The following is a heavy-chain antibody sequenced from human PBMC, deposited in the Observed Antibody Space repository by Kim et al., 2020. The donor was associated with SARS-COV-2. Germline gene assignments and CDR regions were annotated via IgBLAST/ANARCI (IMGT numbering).Heavy chain of an antibody. CDR3: ARSVSNTSGWGGHYCDL. J-gene: IGHJ2*01. D-gene: IGHD3-10*01. CDR1: GGSFSGYY. V-gene: IGHV4-34*01. Sequence: SETLSITCAVYGGSFSGYYWSWIRQPPGKGLEWIGEINHSGRTNYNPSLKSRVTISVDTSKNQFSLKLTSVTAADTAVYYCARSVSNTSGWGGHYCDLWG. CDR2: INHSGRT.